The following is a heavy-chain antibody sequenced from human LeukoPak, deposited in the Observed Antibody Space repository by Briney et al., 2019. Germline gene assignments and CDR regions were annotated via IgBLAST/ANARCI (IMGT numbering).Heavy chain of an antibody. CDR1: GGSISSYY. CDR2: IYYSGST. V-gene: IGHV4-59*08. D-gene: IGHD3-22*01. Sequence: SETLSLTCTVSGGSISSYYWSWIRQPPGKGLEWIGYIYYSGSTNYNPSLKSRVTISVDTSKNQFSLKLSSVTAADTAVYYCARHGGYHSPIDYWGQGTLVTVSS. J-gene: IGHJ4*02. CDR3: ARHGGYHSPIDY.